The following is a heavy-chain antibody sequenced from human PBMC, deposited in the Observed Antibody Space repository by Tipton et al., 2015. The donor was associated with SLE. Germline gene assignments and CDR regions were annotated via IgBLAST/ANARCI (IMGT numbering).Heavy chain of an antibody. CDR2: IYYSGST. Sequence: TLSLTCTVSGGSVSSGSYYWSWIRQLPGKGLEWIGYIYYSGSTNYNPSLKSRVTISVDTSKNQFSLKLSSVTAADTAVYYCARGMGATTKFDYWGQGTLVTVSS. J-gene: IGHJ4*02. CDR1: GGSVSSGSYY. CDR3: ARGMGATTKFDY. V-gene: IGHV4-61*01. D-gene: IGHD1-26*01.